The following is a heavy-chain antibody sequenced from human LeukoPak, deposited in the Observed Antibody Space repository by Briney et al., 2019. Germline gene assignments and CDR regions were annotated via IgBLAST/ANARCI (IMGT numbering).Heavy chain of an antibody. V-gene: IGHV1-24*01. J-gene: IGHJ3*02. Sequence: ASVKVSCNVSGNTLTELSMHWMRQAPGKGLEWMGGFDPKDGETIFAQKLQGRVTMLEDTSADTAYMELSSLRSDDTAVYYCATAGRRDSTYYHYGAFDIWGQGTMVTVSS. D-gene: IGHD2/OR15-2a*01. CDR3: ATAGRRDSTYYHYGAFDI. CDR1: GNTLTELS. CDR2: FDPKDGET.